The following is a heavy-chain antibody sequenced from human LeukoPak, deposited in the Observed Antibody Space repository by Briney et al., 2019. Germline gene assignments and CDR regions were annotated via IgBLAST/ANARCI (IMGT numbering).Heavy chain of an antibody. V-gene: IGHV1-46*01. J-gene: IGHJ4*02. CDR1: GYTFPDYY. D-gene: IGHD2-2*01. Sequence: ASVKVSCKASGYTFPDYYMHWVRQAPGQGLEWMGIINPSGGSTSYAQKFQGRVTMTRDTSTSTVYMELSSLRSEDTAVYYCALRLSPDQLSVAFDYWGQGTLVTVSS. CDR3: ALRLSPDQLSVAFDY. CDR2: INPSGGST.